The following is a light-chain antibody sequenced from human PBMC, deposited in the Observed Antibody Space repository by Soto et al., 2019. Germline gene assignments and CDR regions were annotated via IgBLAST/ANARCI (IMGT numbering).Light chain of an antibody. CDR2: DVS. CDR1: ASDIGYYNF. CDR3: ASYTGTDTPWV. J-gene: IGLJ3*02. Sequence: QSALTQPASVSGSLGQSITISCTGAASDIGYYNFVSWYQQHPATAPKLIIYDVSHRPSGISFRFSGSKSGNTASLTISGLRAEYEADYYCASYTGTDTPWVFGGGTKVTVL. V-gene: IGLV2-14*03.